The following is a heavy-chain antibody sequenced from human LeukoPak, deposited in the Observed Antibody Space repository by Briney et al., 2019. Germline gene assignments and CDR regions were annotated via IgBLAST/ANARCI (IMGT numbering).Heavy chain of an antibody. CDR3: ARGFRAVAVW. CDR2: INHSGST. J-gene: IGHJ4*02. Sequence: SETLSLTCAVYGGSFSGYYRSWIRQPPGKGLEWIGEINHSGSTNYNPSLKSRVTISVDTSKNQFSLKLSSVTAADTAVYYCARGFRAVAVWWGQGTLVTVPS. D-gene: IGHD6-19*01. V-gene: IGHV4-34*01. CDR1: GGSFSGYY.